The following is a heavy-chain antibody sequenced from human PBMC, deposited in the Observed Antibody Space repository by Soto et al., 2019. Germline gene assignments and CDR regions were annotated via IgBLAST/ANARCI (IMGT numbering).Heavy chain of an antibody. CDR3: ARRLYGDYDY. V-gene: IGHV1-18*01. CDR1: GYSFTTSG. J-gene: IGHJ4*02. D-gene: IGHD4-17*01. Sequence: QAQLVQSGAEVKEPGASVKVSCKASGYSFTTSGITWLRQAPGQWLEWMGWISTYNGNTNYAQKLQDRVTLTTDTSTSTAYMELRSLRSDDTAVYYCARRLYGDYDYWGQGTLVTVSS. CDR2: ISTYNGNT.